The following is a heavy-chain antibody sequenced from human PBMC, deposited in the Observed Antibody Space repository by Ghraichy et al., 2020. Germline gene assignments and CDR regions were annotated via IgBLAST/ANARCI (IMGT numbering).Heavy chain of an antibody. CDR1: GFTVSSNY. CDR3: AREKVAATGPYDYYYYGMDV. Sequence: GGSLRLSCAASGFTVSSNYMSWVRQAPGKGLEWVSVIYSGGSTSYAESVKGRFTISSHNSKNTLYLQMNSLRAEDTAVYYCAREKVAATGPYDYYYYGMDVWGQGTTVTVSS. V-gene: IGHV3-53*04. D-gene: IGHD2-15*01. J-gene: IGHJ6*02. CDR2: IYSGGST.